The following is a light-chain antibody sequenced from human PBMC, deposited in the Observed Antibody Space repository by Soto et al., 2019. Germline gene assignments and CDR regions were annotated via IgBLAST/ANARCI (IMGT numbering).Light chain of an antibody. CDR2: GAS. CDR1: QDITHF. V-gene: IGKV1-27*01. CDR3: QTYSSALWT. J-gene: IGKJ1*01. Sequence: DIQMTQSPSSLSASVGDRVTFSCRASQDITHFLAWYQQKPGKVPKLLIYGASTLQSGVPSRFSGSGSGTDFTFTITSLQPEDVATYFCQTYSSALWTFGQGTRVEIK.